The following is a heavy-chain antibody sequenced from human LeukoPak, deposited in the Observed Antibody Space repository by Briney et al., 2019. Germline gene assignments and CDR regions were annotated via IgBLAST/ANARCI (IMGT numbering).Heavy chain of an antibody. J-gene: IGHJ1*01. V-gene: IGHV3-48*01. CDR3: ARGTYSSSKYFQH. CDR1: GFTFSSYS. CDR2: ISSSSSTI. Sequence: GGSLRLSCAASGFTFSSYSMNWVRQAPGKGLEWVSYISSSSSTIYYADSVKGRFTISRDNAKNSLYLQMNSLRADDTAVYYCARGTYSSSKYFQHWGQGTLVTVSS. D-gene: IGHD6-6*01.